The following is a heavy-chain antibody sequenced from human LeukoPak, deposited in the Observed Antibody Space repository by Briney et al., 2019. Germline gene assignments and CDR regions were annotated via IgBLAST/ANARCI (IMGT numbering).Heavy chain of an antibody. J-gene: IGHJ4*02. Sequence: GESLKISCKGSGYTFTTYWMAWVRQMPGKGLEWMGIIYPGDSDTRYSPSFQGQVIISADKSITTAYLQWSSLKASDTAMYYCARQEGGYYSDYWGQGTLVTVSS. CDR3: ARQEGGYYSDY. D-gene: IGHD5-12*01. V-gene: IGHV5-51*01. CDR2: IYPGDSDT. CDR1: GYTFTTYW.